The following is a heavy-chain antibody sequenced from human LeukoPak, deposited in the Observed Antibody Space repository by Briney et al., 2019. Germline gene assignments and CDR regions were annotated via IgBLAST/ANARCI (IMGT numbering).Heavy chain of an antibody. D-gene: IGHD3-16*01. CDR1: GGSFSGYY. CDR2: INHSGST. V-gene: IGHV4-34*01. Sequence: SETLSLTCAVYGGSFSGYYWSWIRQPPGKGLEWIGEINHSGSTNYNSSLKSRVTISVDTSKNQFSLKLSSVTAADTAVYFCARERGGSKLSALYGRDYYYMDVWGKGTTVTVSS. J-gene: IGHJ6*03. CDR3: ARERGGSKLSALYGRDYYYMDV.